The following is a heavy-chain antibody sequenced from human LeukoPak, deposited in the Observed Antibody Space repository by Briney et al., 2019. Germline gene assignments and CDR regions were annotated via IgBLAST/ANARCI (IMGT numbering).Heavy chain of an antibody. J-gene: IGHJ4*02. Sequence: PGGSLRLSCSASGFTFSSYAMHWVRQAPGKGLEWVSAISGSGGRTYYADSVKGRFTISRDNSKNTLYLQMNSLRAEDTAVYYCAKGQEYFDYWGQGTLVTVSS. CDR2: ISGSGGRT. CDR3: AKGQEYFDY. V-gene: IGHV3-23*01. CDR1: GFTFSSYA.